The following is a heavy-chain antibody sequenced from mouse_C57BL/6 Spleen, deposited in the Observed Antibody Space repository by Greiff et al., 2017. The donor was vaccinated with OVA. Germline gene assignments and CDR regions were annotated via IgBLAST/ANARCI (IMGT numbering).Heavy chain of an antibody. Sequence: EVKLVESGGGLVKPGGSLKLSCAASGFTFSSYAMSWVRQTPEKRLEWVATISDGGSYTYYPDNVKGRFTISRDNAKNNLYLQMSHLKSEDTAMYYCARAGGSGYDYWGQGTTLTVSS. V-gene: IGHV5-4*03. CDR1: GFTFSSYA. J-gene: IGHJ2*01. D-gene: IGHD3-2*02. CDR3: ARAGGSGYDY. CDR2: ISDGGSYT.